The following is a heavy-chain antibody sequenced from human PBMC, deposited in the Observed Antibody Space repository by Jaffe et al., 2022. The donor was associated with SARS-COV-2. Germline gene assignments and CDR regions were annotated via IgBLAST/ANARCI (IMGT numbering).Heavy chain of an antibody. CDR1: GFTFSSYA. J-gene: IGHJ6*02. V-gene: IGHV3-23*01. CDR2: ISGSGGST. CDR3: GKGVGYYYYYGMDV. Sequence: EVQVLESGGGLVQPGGSLRLSCAASGFTFSSYAMSWVRQAPGKGLEWVSGISGSGGSTYYADSVKGRFTMSRDNSKNTVYLQMNSLRAEDTAVYYCGKGVGYYYYYGMDVWGQGTTVTVSS. D-gene: IGHD2-15*01.